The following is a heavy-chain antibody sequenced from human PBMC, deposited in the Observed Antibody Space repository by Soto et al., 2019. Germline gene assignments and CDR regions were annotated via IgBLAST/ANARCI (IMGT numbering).Heavy chain of an antibody. CDR2: IYWDDDK. J-gene: IGHJ5*02. V-gene: IGHV2-5*02. CDR3: AHSPEDCSSSSCFTASWFDP. CDR1: GFSLSTSGVG. D-gene: IGHD2-2*02. Sequence: QITLKESGPTLVKPTQTLTLTCTFSGFSLSTSGVGVGWIRQPPGKALEWLALIYWDDDKRYSPSLKSRLTITKDTSKNQVVLTLTNMDPVDTATDYCAHSPEDCSSSSCFTASWFDPWGQGTLVTVSS.